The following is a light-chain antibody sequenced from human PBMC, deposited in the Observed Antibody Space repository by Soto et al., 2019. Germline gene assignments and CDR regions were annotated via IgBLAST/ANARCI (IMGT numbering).Light chain of an antibody. Sequence: DVPVTQSPSTLSASVGDRVTLTCRASQSISTWLAWYQQKPGKAPKLLIHDASSLESGVPSRFSGSGSGTEFTLTISSLQPDDFATYYCQQYSNYWTFGQGTKVEIK. J-gene: IGKJ1*01. CDR1: QSISTW. V-gene: IGKV1-5*01. CDR3: QQYSNYWT. CDR2: DAS.